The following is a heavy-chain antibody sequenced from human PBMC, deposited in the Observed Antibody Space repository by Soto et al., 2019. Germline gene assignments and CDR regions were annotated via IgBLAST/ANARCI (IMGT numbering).Heavy chain of an antibody. D-gene: IGHD6-19*01. CDR2: ISAFNGNT. CDR3: ARDRGVAPRVAGNTHYYYYMDV. V-gene: IGHV1-18*01. CDR1: GYSFTNYV. Sequence: QDQLLQSGAEVKKPGASVTVSCKASGYSFTNYVITWVRQAPGQGLEWMGWISAFNGNTHYAQKLQGRVTMTTDASTSTAYMQLRRLRSDDTAVYYCARDRGVAPRVAGNTHYYYYMDVWGKGTTVTVSS. J-gene: IGHJ6*03.